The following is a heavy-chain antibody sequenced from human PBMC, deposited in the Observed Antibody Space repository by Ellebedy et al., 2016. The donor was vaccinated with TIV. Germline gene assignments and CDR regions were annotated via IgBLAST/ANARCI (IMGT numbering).Heavy chain of an antibody. D-gene: IGHD3-22*01. CDR2: IKQDGSAK. CDR1: GFTLSNYW. CDR3: ARDWEYYYDSSGYQGNAFDI. Sequence: GESLKISCTASGFTLSNYWMNWVRQAPGKGLEWVANIKQDGSAKYYVDSVKGRFTISRDNAKNSLYLQMNSLRAEDTAVYYCARDWEYYYDSSGYQGNAFDIWGQGTMVTVSS. J-gene: IGHJ3*02. V-gene: IGHV3-7*01.